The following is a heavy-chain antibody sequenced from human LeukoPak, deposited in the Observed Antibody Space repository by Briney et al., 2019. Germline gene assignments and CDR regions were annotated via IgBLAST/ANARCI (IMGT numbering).Heavy chain of an antibody. V-gene: IGHV4-38-2*02. Sequence: SETLSLTCTVSGYSISSGYYWGWIRQPPWKGLEWIGSIYHSGSTYYNPSLKSRVTISVDTSKNQFSLKLSSVTAADTAVYYCARVPAAIRSWFDPWGQGTLVTVSS. CDR1: GYSISSGYY. CDR3: ARVPAAIRSWFDP. J-gene: IGHJ5*02. CDR2: IYHSGST. D-gene: IGHD2-2*02.